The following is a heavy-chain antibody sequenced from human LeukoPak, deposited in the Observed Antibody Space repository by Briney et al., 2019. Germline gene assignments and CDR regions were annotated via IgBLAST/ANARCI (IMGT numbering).Heavy chain of an antibody. J-gene: IGHJ2*01. CDR3: AASGTMAYWYFDL. CDR2: IYTSGST. D-gene: IGHD4/OR15-4a*01. CDR1: GGSISSYY. V-gene: IGHV4-4*07. Sequence: KSSETLSLTCTVSGGSISSYYWSWIRQPAGKGLEWIGRIYTSGSTNYNPSLKSRVTMSVDTSKNQFSLKLSSVTAADTAVYYCAASGTMAYWYFDLWGRGTLVTVSS.